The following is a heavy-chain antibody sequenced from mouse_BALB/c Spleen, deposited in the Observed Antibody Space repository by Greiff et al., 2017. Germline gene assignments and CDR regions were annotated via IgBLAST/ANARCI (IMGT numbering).Heavy chain of an antibody. D-gene: IGHD1-1*01. CDR3: ARDDGRGYAMDY. V-gene: IGHV2-9*02. CDR2: IWAGGST. J-gene: IGHJ4*01. CDR1: GFSLTSYG. Sequence: VKVVESGPGLVAPSQSLSITCTVSGFSLTSYGVHWVRQPPGKGLEWLGVIWAGGSTNYNSALMSRLSISKDNSKSQVFLKMNSLQTDDTAMYYCARDDGRGYAMDYWGQGTSVTVSS.